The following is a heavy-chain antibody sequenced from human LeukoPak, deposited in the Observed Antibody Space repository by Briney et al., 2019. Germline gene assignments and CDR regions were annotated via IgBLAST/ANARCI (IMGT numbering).Heavy chain of an antibody. CDR2: IKEDGSEK. CDR1: GFTFRSYW. D-gene: IGHD3-10*01. J-gene: IGHJ4*02. V-gene: IGHV3-7*01. Sequence: PGGSLRLSCAASGFTFRSYWMSWVRQAPGKGLEWVANIKEDGSEKYYVDSVKGRITISRDIAKNTLYLQMNSLRAEDTAVYYCTRVSGLGMNEYYYLWGQGTLVTVSS. CDR3: TRVSGLGMNEYYYL.